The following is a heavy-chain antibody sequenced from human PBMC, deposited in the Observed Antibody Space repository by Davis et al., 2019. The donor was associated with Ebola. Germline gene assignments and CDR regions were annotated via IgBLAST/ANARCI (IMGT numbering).Heavy chain of an antibody. CDR3: VRDTYYYYNTMDV. CDR2: ISTSTTYI. Sequence: GESLKISCAASGFAFSSYGMHWVRQAPGKGLEWVSSISTSTTYISYADSVKGRFTISRDNAKNSLYLQMNSLRAEDTAVYYCVRDTYYYYNTMDVWGKGTAVTVSS. J-gene: IGHJ6*04. CDR1: GFAFSSYG. V-gene: IGHV3-21*03.